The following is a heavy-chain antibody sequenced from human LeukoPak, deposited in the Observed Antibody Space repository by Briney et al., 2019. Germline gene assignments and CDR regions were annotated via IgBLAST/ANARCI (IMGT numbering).Heavy chain of an antibody. V-gene: IGHV3-43*01. CDR3: AKDYLSGSFREGYFEY. D-gene: IGHD1-26*01. CDR2: ISLDCGST. Sequence: GGSLRLSCAASGFTFDDYTMHWVRQAPRKGLEWVSLISLDCGSTYYAHSVNSRFTISIDNIKKSLYLQTNSLRTEDTALYYCAKDYLSGSFREGYFEYWGQGTLVTVSS. J-gene: IGHJ4*02. CDR1: GFTFDDYT.